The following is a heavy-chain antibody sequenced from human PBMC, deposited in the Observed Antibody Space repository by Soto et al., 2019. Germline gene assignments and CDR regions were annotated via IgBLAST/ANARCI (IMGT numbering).Heavy chain of an antibody. CDR2: IYYSGST. CDR3: ARGCSSTSCYWFAGFDP. Sequence: QVQLQESGPGLVKPSQTLSLTCTVSGGSISSGDYYWSWIRQPPGKGLEWIGYIYYSGSTYYNPSLKSRVTISVDTSKNQFSLKLSSVTAADTAVYYCARGCSSTSCYWFAGFDPWGQGTLVTVSS. J-gene: IGHJ5*02. V-gene: IGHV4-30-4*01. D-gene: IGHD2-2*01. CDR1: GGSISSGDYY.